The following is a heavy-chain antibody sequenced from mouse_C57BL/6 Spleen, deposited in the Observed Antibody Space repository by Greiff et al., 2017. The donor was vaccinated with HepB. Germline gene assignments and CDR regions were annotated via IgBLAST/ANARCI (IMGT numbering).Heavy chain of an antibody. CDR2: INPNNGGT. V-gene: IGHV1-18*01. CDR3: ARGGLHYGSSLYAMDY. CDR1: GYTFTDYN. Sequence: EVQLQQSGPELVKPGASVKIPCKASGYTFTDYNMDWVKQSHGKSLEWIGDINPNNGGTIYNQKFKGKATLTVDKSSSTAYMELRSLTSEATAVYYCARGGLHYGSSLYAMDYWGQGTSVTVSS. J-gene: IGHJ4*01. D-gene: IGHD1-1*01.